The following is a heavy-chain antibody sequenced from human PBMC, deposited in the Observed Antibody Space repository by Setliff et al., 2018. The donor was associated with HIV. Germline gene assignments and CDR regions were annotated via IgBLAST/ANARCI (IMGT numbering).Heavy chain of an antibody. J-gene: IGHJ6*03. CDR1: GLTFSTHS. CDR3: ARVVGVAPYYYMDV. D-gene: IGHD2-15*01. V-gene: IGHV3-48*04. CDR2: ISGSSSPI. Sequence: GGSLRLSCAASGLTFSTHSMNWVRQAPGKGLEWVSYISGSSSPIYYADSVKGRFTISRDNAKNSLYLQMNSLTAEDTAVYYCARVVGVAPYYYMDVWGKGTTVTVSS.